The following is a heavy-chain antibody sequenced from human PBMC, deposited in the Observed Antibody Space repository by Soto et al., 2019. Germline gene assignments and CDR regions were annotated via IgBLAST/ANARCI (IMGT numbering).Heavy chain of an antibody. J-gene: IGHJ4*02. Sequence: PGGSLRLSCAASGFTFSSYSMNWVRQAPGKGLEWVSSISSSSSYIYYADSVKGRFTISRDNAKNSLYLQMNSLRAEDTAVYYCARDFMLGYCSSTSCYNWGQGTLVTVSS. V-gene: IGHV3-21*01. CDR3: ARDFMLGYCSSTSCYN. D-gene: IGHD2-2*02. CDR2: ISSSSSYI. CDR1: GFTFSSYS.